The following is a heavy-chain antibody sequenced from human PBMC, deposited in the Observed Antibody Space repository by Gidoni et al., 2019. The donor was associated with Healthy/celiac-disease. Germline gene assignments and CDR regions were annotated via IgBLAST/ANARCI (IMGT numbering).Heavy chain of an antibody. J-gene: IGHJ3*02. Sequence: QVQLQQWGAGLLKPSETLSLTCAVYGGSFSGYYWSWIRQPPGKGLEWIGEINHSGNTNYNPSLKSRVTISVDTSKNQFSLKLSSVTAADTAVYYCARTGSASTYYYDSSGPEKRGAFDIWGQGTMVTVSS. D-gene: IGHD3-22*01. V-gene: IGHV4-34*01. CDR3: ARTGSASTYYYDSSGPEKRGAFDI. CDR2: INHSGNT. CDR1: GGSFSGYY.